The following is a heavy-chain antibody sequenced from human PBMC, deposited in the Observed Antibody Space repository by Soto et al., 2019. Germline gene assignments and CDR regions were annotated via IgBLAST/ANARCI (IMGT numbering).Heavy chain of an antibody. CDR2: ISSSGSTI. CDR3: ARDYSSGGVVSFDY. D-gene: IGHD1-26*01. Sequence: QVQLVESGGDLVKPGGSLRLSCAASGFTFSDYYMSWIRQAPGKGLEWVSYISSSGSTIYYADSVKARFTISRDNAKNSVYLQRNSLRAGDTAVYYCARDYSSGGVVSFDYWGQGTLVTVSS. J-gene: IGHJ4*02. CDR1: GFTFSDYY. V-gene: IGHV3-11*01.